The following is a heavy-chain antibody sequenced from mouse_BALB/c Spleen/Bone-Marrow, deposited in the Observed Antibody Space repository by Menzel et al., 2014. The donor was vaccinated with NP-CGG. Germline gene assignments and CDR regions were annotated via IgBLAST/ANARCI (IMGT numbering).Heavy chain of an antibody. CDR3: ARGSSFSYWYFDV. Sequence: VQLQESGPELVKPGASVKMSCKASCYSFTSYYIHWVKQRPGQGLEWIGWIYPGDGSSKYNEKFKGKTTLTADKSSSTVYMLISSLTSEDSAIYFCARGSSFSYWYFDVWGAGTTVTVSS. CDR1: CYSFTSYY. V-gene: IGHV1S56*01. D-gene: IGHD1-1*01. CDR2: IYPGDGSS. J-gene: IGHJ1*01.